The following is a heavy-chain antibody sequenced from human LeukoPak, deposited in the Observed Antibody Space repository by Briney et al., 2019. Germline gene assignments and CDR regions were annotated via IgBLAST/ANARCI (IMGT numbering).Heavy chain of an antibody. Sequence: PSETLSLTCAVSNYSITSGYFWGWISQPPGKGLEWIASIYHSGTTYYNPSLRNRVTLFVDTSKNQFSLKLTSLTAADTAVYYCARDGVFHDSDGYSFDYWGQGTLVTVPS. D-gene: IGHD3-22*01. CDR3: ARDGVFHDSDGYSFDY. V-gene: IGHV4-38-2*02. CDR2: IYHSGTT. CDR1: NYSITSGYF. J-gene: IGHJ4*02.